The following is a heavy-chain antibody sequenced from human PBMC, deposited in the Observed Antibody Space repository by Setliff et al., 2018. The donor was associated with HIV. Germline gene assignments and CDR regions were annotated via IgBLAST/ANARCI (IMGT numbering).Heavy chain of an antibody. D-gene: IGHD3-16*02. V-gene: IGHV4-4*09. CDR3: ARSLRRSRAFGGVIVNFGYFDY. CDR1: GGSISSYY. J-gene: IGHJ4*02. CDR2: IYSSGST. Sequence: PSETLSLTCTVSGGSISSYYWSWIRQPPGKGLEWLGHIYSSGSTNYNPSLKSRVTISVDTSKNQFSLKLYSVTAADTAVYYCARSLRRSRAFGGVIVNFGYFDYWGQGTPVTVSS.